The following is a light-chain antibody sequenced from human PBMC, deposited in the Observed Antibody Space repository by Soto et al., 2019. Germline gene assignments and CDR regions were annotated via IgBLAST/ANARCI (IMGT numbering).Light chain of an antibody. CDR1: QSVGASY. J-gene: IGKJ5*01. V-gene: IGKV3-20*01. CDR3: QQYNNVLLIT. Sequence: LVLTQSAGTVSLAPGERATLSCRASQSVGASYLAWYQQKPGQAPRLLINGASSRATGIPDRFSGSGSGTEFTLTISSLQSEDFAVYYCQQYNNVLLITFCQGTLLEI. CDR2: GAS.